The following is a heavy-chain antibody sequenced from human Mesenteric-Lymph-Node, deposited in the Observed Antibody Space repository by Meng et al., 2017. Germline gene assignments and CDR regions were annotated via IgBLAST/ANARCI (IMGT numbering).Heavy chain of an antibody. D-gene: IGHD4-17*01. V-gene: IGHV1-46*01. CDR1: GYTFTSYY. Sequence: ASVKVSCNASGYTFTSYYMHWVRQAPGQGLEWMGIINPSGGSTSYAQKFQGRVTMTRDTSTSTFYMELSSLRSEDTAVYYCARENSNLTTVTTYGDYYYYYGMDVWGQGTMVTVSS. CDR2: INPSGGST. J-gene: IGHJ6*02. CDR3: ARENSNLTTVTTYGDYYYYYGMDV.